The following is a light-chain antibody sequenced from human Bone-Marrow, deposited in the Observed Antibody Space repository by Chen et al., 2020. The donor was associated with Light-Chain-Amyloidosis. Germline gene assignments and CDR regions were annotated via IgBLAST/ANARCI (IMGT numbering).Light chain of an antibody. Sequence: AIQMTQSPSSLSASVGDRVTIPCRASEDIRNELGWYQQKPGKGPKLLIYVASNLQGGVPSRFSGSGYGTDCTLTIISLQPEDFATYFCLQDNDYPRTLGQGTRVEVK. V-gene: IGKV1-6*01. J-gene: IGKJ1*01. CDR1: EDIRNE. CDR2: VAS. CDR3: LQDNDYPRT.